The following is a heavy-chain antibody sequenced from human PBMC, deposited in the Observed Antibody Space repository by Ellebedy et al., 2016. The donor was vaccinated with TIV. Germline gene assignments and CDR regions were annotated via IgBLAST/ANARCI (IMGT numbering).Heavy chain of an antibody. CDR2: ISNDGRKE. Sequence: PGGSLRLSCAASGFTFSSSGMHWVRQSPGKGPEWVTFISNDGRKEFYADSVKGQFTIFRDNSKDTVYLQMNSLRPEDSAVYHCAKEFRPNNDFWIAPGWFEPWGQGTLVTVSS. J-gene: IGHJ5*02. CDR1: GFTFSSSG. D-gene: IGHD3-3*01. V-gene: IGHV3-30*18. CDR3: AKEFRPNNDFWIAPGWFEP.